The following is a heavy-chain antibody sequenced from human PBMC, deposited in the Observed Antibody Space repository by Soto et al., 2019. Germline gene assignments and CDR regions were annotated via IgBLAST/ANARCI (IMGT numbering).Heavy chain of an antibody. CDR3: VRVLDSSWYADL. D-gene: IGHD3-22*01. CDR2: IFYTGVT. J-gene: IGHJ2*01. CDR1: GGSVSNASFY. Sequence: QVQLQESGPGLMKPSETLSLTCSVSGGSVSNASFYWTWIRQAPGTGLEYIGYIFYTGVTNYNPSLSSRVIIALDASKNHFSLQLHSMPAADTAVCYCVRVLDSSWYADLWGRCTLVTFAS. V-gene: IGHV4-61*03.